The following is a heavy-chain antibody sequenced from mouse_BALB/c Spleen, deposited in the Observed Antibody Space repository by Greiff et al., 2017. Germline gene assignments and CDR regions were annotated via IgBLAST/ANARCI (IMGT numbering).Heavy chain of an antibody. J-gene: IGHJ3*01. Sequence: DVKLQESGGGLVQPGGSMKLSCVASGFTFSNYWMNWVRQSPEKGLEWVAEIRLKSNNYATHYAESVKGRFTISRDDSKSSVYLQMNNLRAEDTGIYYCTRPYYGNYLAWFAYWGQGTLVTVSA. CDR3: TRPYYGNYLAWFAY. CDR1: GFTFSNYW. D-gene: IGHD2-10*01. CDR2: IRLKSNNYAT. V-gene: IGHV6-6*02.